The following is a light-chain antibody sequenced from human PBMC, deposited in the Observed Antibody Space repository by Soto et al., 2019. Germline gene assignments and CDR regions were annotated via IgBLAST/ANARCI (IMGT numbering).Light chain of an antibody. V-gene: IGKV3-20*01. J-gene: IGKJ3*01. CDR2: GAS. CDR3: QEYGTSLFT. Sequence: EIVLTQSPGTLSLSPGERATLSCRASQIVSSSYLAWYQHKPGQAPRLLIYGASSRATGIPDRFSGSGSGTDFTHTISRLEPEDFAVYYCQEYGTSLFTFGPGTKVDIK. CDR1: QIVSSSY.